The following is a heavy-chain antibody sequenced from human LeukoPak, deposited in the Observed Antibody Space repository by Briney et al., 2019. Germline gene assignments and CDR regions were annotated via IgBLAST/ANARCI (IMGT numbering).Heavy chain of an antibody. CDR2: ISGSGGST. J-gene: IGHJ5*02. Sequence: GGSLRLSCAASGFTFSSYAMSWVRQAPGKGLEWVSAISGSGGSTYYADSVKGRFTISRDNFKNTLYLQMNSLRAEDTAVYYCAKDRTYCSSTSCYTNWFDPWGQGTLVTVSS. CDR3: AKDRTYCSSTSCYTNWFDP. D-gene: IGHD2-2*02. V-gene: IGHV3-23*01. CDR1: GFTFSSYA.